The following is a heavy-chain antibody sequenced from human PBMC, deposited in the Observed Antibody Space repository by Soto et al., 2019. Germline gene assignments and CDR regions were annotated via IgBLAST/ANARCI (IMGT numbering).Heavy chain of an antibody. V-gene: IGHV3-21*01. Sequence: GGPLKPSCATSGFPFSSYSMNCVRPAPGKGLELVSSISSSSSYIYYADSVKGRFTISRDNAKNSLYLQMNSLRAEDTAVYYCARDWLTMIVVVITPEHGMDVWGQGTTVTVS. CDR3: ARDWLTMIVVVITPEHGMDV. CDR2: ISSSSSYI. CDR1: GFPFSSYS. J-gene: IGHJ6*02. D-gene: IGHD3-22*01.